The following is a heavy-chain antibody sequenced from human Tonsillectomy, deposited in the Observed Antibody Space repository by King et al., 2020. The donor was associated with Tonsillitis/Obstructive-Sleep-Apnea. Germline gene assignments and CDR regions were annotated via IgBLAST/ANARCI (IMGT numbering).Heavy chain of an antibody. Sequence: VQLQESGPGLVKPSGTLSLTCAVSGGSISSSNWWSWVRQPPGKGLEWIGEIYHSGSTNYNPSLKSRVTISVEKSKNQCSLKLSSVTAADTAVYYCASTLADYGDPELWYYYYMDVWGKGTTVTVSS. CDR3: ASTLADYGDPELWYYYYMDV. CDR1: GGSISSSNW. J-gene: IGHJ6*03. D-gene: IGHD4-17*01. CDR2: IYHSGST. V-gene: IGHV4-4*02.